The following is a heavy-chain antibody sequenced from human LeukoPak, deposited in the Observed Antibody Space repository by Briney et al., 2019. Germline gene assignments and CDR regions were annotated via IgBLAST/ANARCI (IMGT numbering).Heavy chain of an antibody. J-gene: IGHJ4*02. V-gene: IGHV3-30*04. CDR1: GFIFGDYA. Sequence: GGSLRLSCAASGFIFGDYAMHWVRQAPGKGLEWVAVIAFDDTDRYYIDSVKGRFTISRDDSKNTLYLHMTSLRAEDTAVYYCTNSDDYGDYWGQGTLVTVSS. CDR2: IAFDDTDR. CDR3: TNSDDYGDY.